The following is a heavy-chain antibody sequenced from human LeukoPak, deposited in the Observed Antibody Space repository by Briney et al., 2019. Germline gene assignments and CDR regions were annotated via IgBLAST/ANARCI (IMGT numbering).Heavy chain of an antibody. CDR1: GYTFTSYY. J-gene: IGHJ3*02. V-gene: IGHV1-46*01. CDR3: ARGAYYYDSSGRHAFDI. D-gene: IGHD3-22*01. Sequence: ASVKVSCKASGYTFTSYYMHWVRQAPGQGLEWMGIINPSGGSTSYAQKFQGRVTMTRDTSTSTVYMELSSLRSEDTAVYYCARGAYYYDSSGRHAFDIWGQGTMVTFSS. CDR2: INPSGGST.